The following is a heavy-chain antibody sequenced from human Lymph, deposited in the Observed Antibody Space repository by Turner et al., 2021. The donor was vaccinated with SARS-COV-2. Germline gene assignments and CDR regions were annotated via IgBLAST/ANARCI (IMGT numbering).Heavy chain of an antibody. CDR1: GFPFSSYA. J-gene: IGHJ4*02. V-gene: IGHV3-30*04. CDR3: ARDRDSSGWVDY. Sequence: QVQLVESGGGVVQPGRSLRLSCAASGFPFSSYAMHWVRQAPGKGLEWVAFISYDESDKYYADSVKGRFTFSRDNSKNTLYLRMNSLRAEDTAVYNCARDRDSSGWVDYWGQGTLVTVSS. CDR2: ISYDESDK. D-gene: IGHD3-22*01.